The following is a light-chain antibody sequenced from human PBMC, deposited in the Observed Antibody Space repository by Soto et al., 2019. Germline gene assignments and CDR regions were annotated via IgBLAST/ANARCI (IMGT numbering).Light chain of an antibody. CDR3: SSYASSSSLGV. CDR1: SSDVGGYNY. Sequence: LTQPASVSGSPGQWITISCTGTSSDVGGYNYVSWYQQHPGKAPKLMIYEVTNRPSGVSNRFSGSKSGNTASLTISGLQAEDEADYYCSSYASSSSLGVFGTGTKVTVL. V-gene: IGLV2-14*03. CDR2: EVT. J-gene: IGLJ1*01.